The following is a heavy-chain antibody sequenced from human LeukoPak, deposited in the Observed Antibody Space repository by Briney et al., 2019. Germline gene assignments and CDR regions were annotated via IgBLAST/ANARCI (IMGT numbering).Heavy chain of an antibody. V-gene: IGHV3-23*01. CDR3: ASQATYYDFWSGYWFFQH. Sequence: GGSLRLSCAASWFTFSSYSMIGVRQAPGKERAWVSGISLIGGSTYYPASVKGPFPISRNNSKNTLLLQTNSRKADETAGYYCASQATYYDFWSGYWFFQHWGQGTLVTVSS. CDR1: WFTFSSYS. CDR2: ISLIGGST. D-gene: IGHD3-3*01. J-gene: IGHJ1*01.